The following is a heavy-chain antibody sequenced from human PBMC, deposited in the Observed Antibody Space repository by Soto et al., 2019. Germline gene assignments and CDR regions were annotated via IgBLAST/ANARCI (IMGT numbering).Heavy chain of an antibody. CDR1: GYTSTSYG. CDR2: ISAYNGNT. D-gene: IGHD1-26*01. CDR3: ARERGKLRGYAFDI. J-gene: IGHJ3*02. Sequence: ASVKVSCKASGYTSTSYGYAWVRQAPGQGLEWMGWISAYNGNTNYAQKFQGGVTMTTDTSTSTAYMELRSLRSDDTAVYYCARERGKLRGYAFDIWGQGTMVTVSS. V-gene: IGHV1-18*01.